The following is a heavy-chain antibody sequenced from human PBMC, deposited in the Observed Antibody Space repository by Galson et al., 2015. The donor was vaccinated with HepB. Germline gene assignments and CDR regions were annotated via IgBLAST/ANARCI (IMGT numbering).Heavy chain of an antibody. J-gene: IGHJ6*02. CDR1: GFTFSSYD. CDR2: IGTAGDT. V-gene: IGHV3-13*04. D-gene: IGHD4-23*01. CDR3: ARELYGGKGLDV. Sequence: LRLSCAASGFTFSSYDMHWVRQATGKGLEWVSAIGTAGDTYYPGSVKGRFTISRENAKNSLYLQMNSLRAGDTAVYYCARELYGGKGLDVWGQGTTVTVSS.